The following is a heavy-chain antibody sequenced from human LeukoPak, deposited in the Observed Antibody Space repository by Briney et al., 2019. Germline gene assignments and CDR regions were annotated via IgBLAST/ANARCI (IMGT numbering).Heavy chain of an antibody. CDR1: GVSISSYY. V-gene: IGHV4-4*09. CDR2: IYTSGGT. D-gene: IGHD6-19*01. Sequence: SETLSLTCTVSGVSISSYYWSWIRQPPGKGLEWIGFIYTSGGTNYNPSLKSRVTISVDTSKNQFSLKLSSVTAADTAVYYCARHNGGWYLFDYWDQGTLVTVSS. J-gene: IGHJ4*02. CDR3: ARHNGGWYLFDY.